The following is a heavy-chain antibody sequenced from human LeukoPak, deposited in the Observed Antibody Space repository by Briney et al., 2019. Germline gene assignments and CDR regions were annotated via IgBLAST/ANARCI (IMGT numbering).Heavy chain of an antibody. CDR2: IKQDGSEK. V-gene: IGHV3-7*01. CDR3: ARARYGSGSWPFDY. Sequence: GVSLRLSCAASGFTFSSYWMSWVRQAPGKGLEWVANIKQDGSEKYYVDSVKGRFTISRDNAKNSLYLQMNSLRAEDTAVYYCARARYGSGSWPFDYWGQGTLVTVSS. D-gene: IGHD3-10*01. CDR1: GFTFSSYW. J-gene: IGHJ4*02.